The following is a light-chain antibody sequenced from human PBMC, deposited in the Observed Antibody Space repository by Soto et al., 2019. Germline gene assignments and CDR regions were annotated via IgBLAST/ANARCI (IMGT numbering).Light chain of an antibody. CDR1: QNISPF. Sequence: DIQMTQSPSSLSASVGDRVTITCRASQNISPFLNWYQQKPGKAPKLLIYAASNLQRGVPSRFTGRGSGTEFTLTISSLQPEDFTTYYCQQSYTTTVTFGQGANLDIK. CDR3: QQSYTTTVT. J-gene: IGKJ2*01. CDR2: AAS. V-gene: IGKV1-39*01.